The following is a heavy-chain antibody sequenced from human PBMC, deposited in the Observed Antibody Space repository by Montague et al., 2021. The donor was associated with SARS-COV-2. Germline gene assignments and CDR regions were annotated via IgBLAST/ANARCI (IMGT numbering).Heavy chain of an antibody. J-gene: IGHJ6*02. V-gene: IGHV3-30-3*01. D-gene: IGHD3-10*01. CDR2: ISYDGSNK. CDR3: ARGRLILLWFGELLSGGDYYGMDV. Sequence: SLRLSCAASGFTFSSYAMHWVRQAPGKGLEWVAVISYDGSNKYYXDSVKGRFTISRDNSKNTLYLQMNSLRAEDTAVYYCARGRLILLWFGELLSGGDYYGMDVWGQGTTVTVSS. CDR1: GFTFSSYA.